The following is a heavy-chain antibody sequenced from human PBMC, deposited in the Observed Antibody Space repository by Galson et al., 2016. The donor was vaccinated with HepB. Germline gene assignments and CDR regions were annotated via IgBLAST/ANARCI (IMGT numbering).Heavy chain of an antibody. CDR3: ARESYYDFSNGYYDAYYCYGLDV. Sequence: SVKVSCKASGYTFIGYYMHWVRQAPGQGLEWMGIINPSGGRASNAQRFKGRVTMTRDTSTTTVYMELSSLRFEATALYYCARESYYDFSNGYYDAYYCYGLDVWGQGTTVTVSS. CDR1: GYTFIGYY. CDR2: INPSGGRA. V-gene: IGHV1-46*01. D-gene: IGHD3-3*01. J-gene: IGHJ6*02.